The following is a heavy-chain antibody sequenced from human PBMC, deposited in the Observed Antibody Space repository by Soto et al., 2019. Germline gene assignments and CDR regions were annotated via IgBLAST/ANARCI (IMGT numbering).Heavy chain of an antibody. D-gene: IGHD6-13*01. CDR1: GFTFSEFA. J-gene: IGHJ4*02. V-gene: IGHV3-49*04. Sequence: EVQLVESGGGMVQPGRSLRLSCSASGFTFSEFAVTWVRQAPGKGLEWVGVIRSETYGGSTVLAASVKGRFAISRDDSKSIAYLQMTSLKSEDTAVYYCTRGRGTSGWYADYWGQGVLVTVSS. CDR3: TRGRGTSGWYADY. CDR2: IRSETYGGST.